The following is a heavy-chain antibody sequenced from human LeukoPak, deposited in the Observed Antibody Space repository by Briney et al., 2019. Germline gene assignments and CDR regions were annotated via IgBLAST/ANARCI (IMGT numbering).Heavy chain of an antibody. V-gene: IGHV3-21*01. Sequence: PGGSLRLSCAASGFTFSSYSMNWVRQAPGKGLEWVSSISSSSSYIYYADSVKGRFTISRDNSKNTLYLQMNSLRAEDTAVYYCAKGGWPQLHYYFDYWGQGTLVTVSS. CDR3: AKGGWPQLHYYFDY. CDR2: ISSSSSYI. D-gene: IGHD5-24*01. J-gene: IGHJ4*02. CDR1: GFTFSSYS.